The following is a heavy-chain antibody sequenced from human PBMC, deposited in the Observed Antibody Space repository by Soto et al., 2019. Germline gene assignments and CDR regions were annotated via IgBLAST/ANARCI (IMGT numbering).Heavy chain of an antibody. Sequence: EVQLLESGGGLVQPGGSLRLSCAASGFTFSSYAMSWVRQAPGKGLEWVSAISGSGGSTYYADSVKGRFTISRDNSKNTLYLQMNSLRAEETAVYYCAKDFSIVGAIVSYFDYWGQGTLVTVSS. CDR1: GFTFSSYA. CDR2: ISGSGGST. CDR3: AKDFSIVGAIVSYFDY. V-gene: IGHV3-23*01. J-gene: IGHJ4*02. D-gene: IGHD1-26*01.